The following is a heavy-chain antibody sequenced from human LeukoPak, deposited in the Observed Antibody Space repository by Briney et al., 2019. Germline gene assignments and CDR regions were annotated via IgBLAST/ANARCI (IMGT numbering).Heavy chain of an antibody. D-gene: IGHD3-3*01. CDR3: ARTSLDFWSGNDAFDI. Sequence: ASVKVSCKASGYTFTSYDINWVRQATGQGLEWMGWISAYNGNTNYAQKLQGRVTMTTDTSTSTAYMELRSLRSDDTAVYYCARTSLDFWSGNDAFDIWGQGTMVTVSS. CDR2: ISAYNGNT. J-gene: IGHJ3*02. CDR1: GYTFTSYD. V-gene: IGHV1-18*01.